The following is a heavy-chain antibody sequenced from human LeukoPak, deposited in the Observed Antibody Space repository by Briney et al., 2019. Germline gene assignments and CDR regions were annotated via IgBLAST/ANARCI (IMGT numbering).Heavy chain of an antibody. V-gene: IGHV3-48*01. CDR3: ARAESLFDY. CDR1: GFTFSRYS. J-gene: IGHJ4*02. CDR2: ISSSSSTI. Sequence: PGGSLRLSCAASGFTFSRYSMNWVRQAPGKGLEWISYISSSSSTIYYADSVKGRFTISGDNAKNSLYLQMNSLRAEDTAVYYCARAESLFDYWGQGTLVTVSS.